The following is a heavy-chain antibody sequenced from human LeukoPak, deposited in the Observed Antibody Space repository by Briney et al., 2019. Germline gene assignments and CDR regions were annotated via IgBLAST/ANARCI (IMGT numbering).Heavy chain of an antibody. D-gene: IGHD2-21*01. Sequence: GGSLRLSCAASGFTFSTYAMHWVRQAPGKGLEWVAVISYDGSNIYYADSVKGRFTISRDNSKNTLYLQMNSLRAEDTAVYYCAKDLGTFCGGDCYFDYWGQGTLVTVSS. J-gene: IGHJ4*02. CDR1: GFTFSTYA. CDR2: ISYDGSNI. V-gene: IGHV3-30-3*01. CDR3: AKDLGTFCGGDCYFDY.